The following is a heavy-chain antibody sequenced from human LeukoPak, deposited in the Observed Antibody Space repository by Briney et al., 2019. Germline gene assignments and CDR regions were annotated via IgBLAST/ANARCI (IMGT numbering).Heavy chain of an antibody. Sequence: SVKVSCKASGYTFTSYGISWVRQAPGQGLEWMGGIIPIFGTANYAQKFQGRVTITADESTSTAYMELSSLRSEDTAVYYCAWDTAMVTGVGLKRNYYYYGMDVWGQGTTVTVSS. J-gene: IGHJ6*02. CDR1: GYTFTSYG. CDR2: IIPIFGTA. D-gene: IGHD5-18*01. CDR3: AWDTAMVTGVGLKRNYYYYGMDV. V-gene: IGHV1-69*13.